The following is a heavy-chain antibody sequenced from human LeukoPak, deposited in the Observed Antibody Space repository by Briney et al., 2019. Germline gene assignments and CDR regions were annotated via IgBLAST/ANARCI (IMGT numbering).Heavy chain of an antibody. Sequence: SETLSLTCAVYGGSFSGYYWSWIRQPPGKGLEWIGYIYYSGSTNYNPSLKSRVTISVDTSKDQFSLKLSSVTAADTAVYYCARVPHYYDSSGYYSEDAFDIWGQGTMVTVSS. V-gene: IGHV4-59*01. CDR2: IYYSGST. D-gene: IGHD3-22*01. CDR1: GGSFSGYY. J-gene: IGHJ3*02. CDR3: ARVPHYYDSSGYYSEDAFDI.